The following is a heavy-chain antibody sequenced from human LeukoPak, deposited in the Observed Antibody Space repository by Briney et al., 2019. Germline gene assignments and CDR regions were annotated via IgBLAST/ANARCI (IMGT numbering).Heavy chain of an antibody. CDR1: GYTFTSYG. V-gene: IGHV1-18*04. CDR3: AREAARRGVFDY. D-gene: IGHD3-10*01. J-gene: IGHJ4*02. Sequence: ASVKVSCKASGYTFTSYGISWVRQAPGQGLEWMGWIGAYNGNTNYAQKLQGRVTMTTDTSTSTAYMELRSLRSDDTAVYYCAREAARRGVFDYWGQGTLVTVSS. CDR2: IGAYNGNT.